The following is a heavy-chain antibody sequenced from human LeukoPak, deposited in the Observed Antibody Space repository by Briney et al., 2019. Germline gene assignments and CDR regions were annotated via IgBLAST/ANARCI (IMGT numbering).Heavy chain of an antibody. CDR1: GYTFTGYY. Sequence: GASVKVSCKASGYTFTGYYMHWVRQAPGQRLEWMGWINSSNGNTRYSQAFQGRVSFTTDTSANIAYMELSYLRSEDMAVYFCAREGRWLQLSAFDIWGQGTMVTVSS. D-gene: IGHD5-24*01. J-gene: IGHJ3*02. V-gene: IGHV1-3*03. CDR2: INSSNGNT. CDR3: AREGRWLQLSAFDI.